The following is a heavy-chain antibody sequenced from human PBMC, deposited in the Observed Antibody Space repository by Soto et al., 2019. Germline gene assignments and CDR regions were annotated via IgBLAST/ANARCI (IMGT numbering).Heavy chain of an antibody. CDR3: AREVNSSPARGPNWFDP. CDR2: TYHSGTT. D-gene: IGHD6-13*01. CDR1: GDSINNSHW. Sequence: QVQLQESGPGLVQPSGTLSLTCAVSGDSINNSHWWSWVRQTPGKGLEWIGETYHSGTTNYNPSLKTRVSISIVKSKSQLSLKMNSVTAADTAVYYCAREVNSSPARGPNWFDPWGQGTLVTVSS. J-gene: IGHJ5*02. V-gene: IGHV4-4*02.